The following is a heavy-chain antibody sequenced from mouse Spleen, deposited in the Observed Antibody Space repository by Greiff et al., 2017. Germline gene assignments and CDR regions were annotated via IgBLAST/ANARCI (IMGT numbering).Heavy chain of an antibody. V-gene: IGHV1-82*01. Sequence: QVQLKESGPELVKPGASVKISCKASGYAFSSSWMNWVKQRPGKGLEWIGRIYPGDGDTNYNGKFKGKATLTADKSSSTAYMQLSSLTSEDSAVYFCAREGMANYYAMDYWGQGTSVTVSS. CDR3: AREGMANYYAMDY. J-gene: IGHJ4*01. CDR2: IYPGDGDT. CDR1: GYAFSSSW. D-gene: IGHD2-3*01.